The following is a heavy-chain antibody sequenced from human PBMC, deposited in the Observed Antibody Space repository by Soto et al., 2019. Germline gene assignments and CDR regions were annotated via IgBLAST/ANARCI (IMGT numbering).Heavy chain of an antibody. Sequence: PGGSLRLSCAASGFTFGSYSINWVRQAPGKGLEWVSSISSSSSYIYYADSVKGRFTISRDNAKNSLYLQMNSLRAEDTAVYYCARDRYSGYDTSLDDFDIWGQGTMVTVSS. J-gene: IGHJ3*02. CDR1: GFTFGSYS. D-gene: IGHD5-12*01. CDR3: ARDRYSGYDTSLDDFDI. CDR2: ISSSSSYI. V-gene: IGHV3-21*01.